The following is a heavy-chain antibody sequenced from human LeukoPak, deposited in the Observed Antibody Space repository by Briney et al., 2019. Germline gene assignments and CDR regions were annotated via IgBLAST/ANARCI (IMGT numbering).Heavy chain of an antibody. D-gene: IGHD6-13*01. Sequence: GGSLKLSCAASGFTFSSYSMNWVRQAPGKGLEWVSSISSSSSYIYYADSVKGRFTISRDNAKNSLYLQMNSLRAEDTAVYYCARDRDSSSSGWFDPWGQGTLVTVSS. J-gene: IGHJ5*02. CDR1: GFTFSSYS. CDR3: ARDRDSSSSGWFDP. V-gene: IGHV3-21*01. CDR2: ISSSSSYI.